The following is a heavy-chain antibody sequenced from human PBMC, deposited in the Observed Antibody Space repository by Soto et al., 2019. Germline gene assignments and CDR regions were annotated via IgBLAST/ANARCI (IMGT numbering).Heavy chain of an antibody. CDR2: INAGNGNT. Sequence: GASVKVSCKASGYTFTGYAMHWVRQAPGQRLEWMGWINAGNGNTKYSQKFQGRVTITRDTSASTAYMELSSLRSEDTAVYYCASRAPPGGNYYGSGTPFHYYGMDVWVQGTTVTVSS. J-gene: IGHJ6*02. V-gene: IGHV1-3*01. CDR3: ASRAPPGGNYYGSGTPFHYYGMDV. CDR1: GYTFTGYA. D-gene: IGHD3-10*01.